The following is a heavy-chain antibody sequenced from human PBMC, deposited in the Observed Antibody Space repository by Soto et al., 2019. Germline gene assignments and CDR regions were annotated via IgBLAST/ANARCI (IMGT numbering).Heavy chain of an antibody. CDR1: GGSISSSSYY. CDR2: IYYSGST. CDR3: ARLVSSSWYGDYHYGMDV. J-gene: IGHJ6*02. D-gene: IGHD6-13*01. Sequence: SETLSLTCTVSGGSISSSSYYWGWIRQPPGKGLEWIGSIYYSGSTYYNPSLKSRVTISVDTSKQFSLKLSSVTAADTAVYYCARLVSSSWYGDYHYGMDVWGQGTTVTAP. V-gene: IGHV4-39*01.